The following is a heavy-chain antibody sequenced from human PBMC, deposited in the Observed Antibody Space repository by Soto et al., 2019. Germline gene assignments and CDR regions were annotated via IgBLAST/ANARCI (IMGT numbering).Heavy chain of an antibody. V-gene: IGHV3-66*01. CDR1: GFTVSSNY. D-gene: IGHD2-2*01. Sequence: EVQLVESGGGLVQPGGSLRLSCAASGFTVSSNYMSWVRQAPGKGLEWVSVINSGGNTYYADSVKVRFTISKGNSQNTLYCQKNSPGAEDTALYYCARGPTTLVPAALHTVYYYMVVLGKGSTVTVSS. CDR3: ARGPTTLVPAALHTVYYYMVV. CDR2: INSGGNT. J-gene: IGHJ6*03.